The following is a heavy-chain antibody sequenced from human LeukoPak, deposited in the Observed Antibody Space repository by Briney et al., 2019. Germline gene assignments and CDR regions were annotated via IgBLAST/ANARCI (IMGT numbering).Heavy chain of an antibody. Sequence: GGSLRLSCAASGFTFSSYSMNWVRQAPGKGLEWVSSISSSSSYIYYADSVKGRFTISRDNAKNSLYLQMNSLRAEDTAVYYCARDPRGYSGYDYDYWGQGTLVTVSS. D-gene: IGHD5-12*01. CDR2: ISSSSSYI. CDR1: GFTFSSYS. J-gene: IGHJ4*02. CDR3: ARDPRGYSGYDYDY. V-gene: IGHV3-21*01.